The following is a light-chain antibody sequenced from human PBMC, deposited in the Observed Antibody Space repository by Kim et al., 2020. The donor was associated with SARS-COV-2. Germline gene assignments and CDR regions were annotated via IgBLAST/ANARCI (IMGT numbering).Light chain of an antibody. CDR2: GAS. Sequence: SPGERATLSCRASQSVSSNYVAWYQQKPAQAPRLLINGASHRATGIPDRFSGSGSGTDFTLTISRLEPEDFAVYYCQQYGSSLLTFGGGTKVDIK. V-gene: IGKV3-20*01. CDR1: QSVSSNY. J-gene: IGKJ4*01. CDR3: QQYGSSLLT.